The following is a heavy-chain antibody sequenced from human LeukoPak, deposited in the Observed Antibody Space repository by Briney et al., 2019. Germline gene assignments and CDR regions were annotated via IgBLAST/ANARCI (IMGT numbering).Heavy chain of an antibody. CDR1: GFTFSSYW. V-gene: IGHV3-7*01. J-gene: IGHJ5*02. D-gene: IGHD2-2*01. CDR3: ARDDCSSISCYHNWFDP. Sequence: AGGSLRLSCAASGFTFSSYWMSWVRQAPGKGLEWVANIKQDGSEKYYVDSVKGRFTISRDNAKNSLYLHMNSLRAEDTAVYYCARDDCSSISCYHNWFDPWGQGTLVTVSS. CDR2: IKQDGSEK.